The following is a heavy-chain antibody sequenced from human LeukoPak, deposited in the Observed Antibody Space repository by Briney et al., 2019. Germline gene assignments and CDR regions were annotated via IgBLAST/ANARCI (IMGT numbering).Heavy chain of an antibody. Sequence: PSETLSLTCTVSGCSISSYYWSWIRQPPGKGLEWIANIFYSGSPNYNPSLKSRVTISFDTSKNQFSLKLSCVTAADTAVYYCATVGHIAAARTYDTWGQGTLVTVSS. CDR2: IFYSGSP. D-gene: IGHD6-13*01. CDR3: ATVGHIAAARTYDT. CDR1: GCSISSYY. V-gene: IGHV4-59*08. J-gene: IGHJ5*02.